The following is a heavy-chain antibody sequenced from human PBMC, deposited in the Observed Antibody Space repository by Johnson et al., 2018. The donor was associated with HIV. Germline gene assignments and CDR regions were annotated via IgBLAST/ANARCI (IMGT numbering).Heavy chain of an antibody. CDR2: ISWNSGSI. CDR1: GFTFDDYA. J-gene: IGHJ3*02. CDR3: ARGRNAFDI. V-gene: IGHV3-9*01. Sequence: VESGGGLVQPGRSLRLSCAASGFTFDDYAMHWVRQARGKGLEWVSGISWNSGSIGYADSVKGRFTISRDNAKNSLYLQMNSLRAEDTAVYYCARGRNAFDIWGQGTMVTVSS.